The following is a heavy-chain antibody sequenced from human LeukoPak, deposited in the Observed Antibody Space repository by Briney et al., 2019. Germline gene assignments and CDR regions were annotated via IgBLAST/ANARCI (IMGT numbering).Heavy chain of an antibody. CDR3: TRLSATS. J-gene: IGHJ4*02. V-gene: IGHV3-73*01. CDR2: IRSKANSYAT. CDR1: GFTFSGSA. Sequence: PGGSLKLSCAASGFTFSGSAIHWVRQASGKGLEWIGRIRSKANSYATSYAASVKERFTISRDDSKNTAYLQMNSLKTEDTAVYYCTRLSATSWGQGTLVTVSS. D-gene: IGHD3-10*01.